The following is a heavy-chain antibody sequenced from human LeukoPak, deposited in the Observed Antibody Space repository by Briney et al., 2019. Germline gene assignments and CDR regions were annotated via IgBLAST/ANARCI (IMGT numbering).Heavy chain of an antibody. CDR1: GGSISSYY. Sequence: SETLSLTCAVSGGSISSYYWSWIRQPLGTGLEWIGYIHNSGSTYYNPSLKSRVTISVDRSKNQFSLKLSSVTAADTAVYYCARESMVAVAVIPDYWGQGTLVTVSS. J-gene: IGHJ4*02. V-gene: IGHV4-59*12. CDR2: IHNSGST. D-gene: IGHD6-19*01. CDR3: ARESMVAVAVIPDY.